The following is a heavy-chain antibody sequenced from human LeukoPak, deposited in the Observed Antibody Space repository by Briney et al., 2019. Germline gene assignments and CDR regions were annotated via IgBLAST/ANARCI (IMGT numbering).Heavy chain of an antibody. CDR3: ASGITFGGVIITGWFNP. J-gene: IGHJ6*02. D-gene: IGHD3-16*02. CDR2: INPNSGGT. V-gene: IGHV1-2*02. CDR1: GYTFTGYY. Sequence: ASVKVSCKASGYTFTGYYMHWVRQAPGQGLEWMGWINPNSGGTNYAQKFQGRVTMTRDTSISTAYMELSRLRSDDTAVYYCASGITFGGVIITGWFNPWGQGTTVTVSS.